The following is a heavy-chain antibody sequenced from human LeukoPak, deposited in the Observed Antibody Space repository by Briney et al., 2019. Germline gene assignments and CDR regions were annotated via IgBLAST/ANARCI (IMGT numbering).Heavy chain of an antibody. D-gene: IGHD6-6*01. CDR2: IFYSGST. CDR1: GGSISSSSYY. CDR3: ARHSLAARLNYYYMDV. J-gene: IGHJ6*03. V-gene: IGHV4-39*01. Sequence: SETLSLTCTVSGGSISSSSYYWGWIRQPPGKGLEWIGSIFYSGSTYYNPSLKSRVTISVDTSKNQFSLKLSSVTAADTAVYYCARHSLAARLNYYYMDVWAKGPRSPSP.